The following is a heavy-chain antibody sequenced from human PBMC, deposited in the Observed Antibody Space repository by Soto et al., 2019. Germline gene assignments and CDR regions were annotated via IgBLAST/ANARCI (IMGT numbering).Heavy chain of an antibody. V-gene: IGHV4-39*01. CDR3: ARIVLWFGELSPYYFDY. D-gene: IGHD3-10*01. CDR1: GGSISSSSYY. CDR2: IYYSGST. J-gene: IGHJ4*02. Sequence: QLQLQESGPGLVKPSETLSLTCTVSGGSISSSSYYWGWIRQPPGKGLEWIGSIYYSGSTYYNPSLMSRVTISVDTSKNQFSLKLSSVTAADTAVYYCARIVLWFGELSPYYFDYWGQGTLVTVSS.